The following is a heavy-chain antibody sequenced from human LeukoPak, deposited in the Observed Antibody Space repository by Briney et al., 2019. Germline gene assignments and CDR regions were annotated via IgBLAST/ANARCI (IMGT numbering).Heavy chain of an antibody. Sequence: GGSLRLSCAASGFTFTTYWMHWVRQAPGKGLVWVSHINSDGIITSYADSVKGRFTISRDNAKNTLYLQMNSLRAEVTAVYYCARDAVDTANAVWGQGTTVTVSS. CDR3: ARDAVDTANAV. V-gene: IGHV3-74*01. D-gene: IGHD5-18*01. CDR2: INSDGIIT. J-gene: IGHJ6*02. CDR1: GFTFTTYW.